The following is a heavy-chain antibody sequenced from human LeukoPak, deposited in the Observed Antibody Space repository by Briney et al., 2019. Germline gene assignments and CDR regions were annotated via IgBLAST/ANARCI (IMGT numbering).Heavy chain of an antibody. V-gene: IGHV1-69*01. J-gene: IGHJ5*02. D-gene: IGHD3-22*01. CDR1: GGTFSSYA. Sequence: RASVKVSCKASGGTFSSYAISWVRQAPGQGLEWMGGIIPIFGTANYAQKFQGRVTITADESTSTAYMELSSLRSEDTAVYYCARGSSGYYRHFYDAWGQGTLVTVSS. CDR2: IIPIFGTA. CDR3: ARGSSGYYRHFYDA.